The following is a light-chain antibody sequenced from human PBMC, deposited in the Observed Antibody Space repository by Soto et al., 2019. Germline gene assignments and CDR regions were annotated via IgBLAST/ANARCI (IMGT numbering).Light chain of an antibody. CDR2: ATS. V-gene: IGKV3-15*01. CDR1: RSVDTD. CDR3: QQGISCPAWT. J-gene: IGKJ1*01. Sequence: SRCTLSVSKGKRATLSCRASRSVDTDLAWYQQKPGQAPRLLVFATSARATGVPARFSGSGSGTEFTLTISSFQSEDCADYYFQQGISCPAWTLGRGTKVYIK.